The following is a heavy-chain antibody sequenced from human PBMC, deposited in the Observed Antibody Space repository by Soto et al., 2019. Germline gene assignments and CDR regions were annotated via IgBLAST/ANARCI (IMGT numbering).Heavy chain of an antibody. V-gene: IGHV4-4*02. CDR1: SGSISSSNW. D-gene: IGHD2-2*01. Sequence: QVQLQESGPGLVKPSGTLSLTCAVSSGSISSSNWWSWVRQPPGKGLEWIGEIYHSGSTNYNPSLKRRVTISVDKSKNQFSLKLSSVTAADTAVYYCARSNIVVVPAAIPLYYYYYMDVWGKGTTVTVSS. CDR3: ARSNIVVVPAAIPLYYYYYMDV. CDR2: IYHSGST. J-gene: IGHJ6*03.